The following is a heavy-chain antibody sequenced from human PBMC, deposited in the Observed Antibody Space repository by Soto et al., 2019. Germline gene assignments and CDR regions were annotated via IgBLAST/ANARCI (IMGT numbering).Heavy chain of an antibody. D-gene: IGHD3-16*01. Sequence: SETLSLTCTVSGGSISSSSYYWGWIRQPPGKGLEWIGSIYYSGSTYYNPSLKSRVTISVDTSKNQFSLKLGSVTAADTAVYYCAGGGTNFDYWGQGTLVTVSS. CDR1: GGSISSSSYY. V-gene: IGHV4-39*01. J-gene: IGHJ4*02. CDR3: AGGGTNFDY. CDR2: IYYSGST.